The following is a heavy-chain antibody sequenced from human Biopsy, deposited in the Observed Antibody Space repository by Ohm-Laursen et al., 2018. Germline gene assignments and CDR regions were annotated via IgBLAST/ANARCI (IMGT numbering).Heavy chain of an antibody. CDR1: GGSISNNNYY. CDR3: ARDYDTSGYYYVS. CDR2: IFYRGST. V-gene: IGHV4-39*01. D-gene: IGHD3-22*01. J-gene: IGHJ5*02. Sequence: PSETLSLTCTVSGGSISNNNYYWGWIRQPPGKGLEWIGSIFYRGSTHYKPSLKSRVNISVDTSKNQFSLKLNSVTAADTAVYYYARDYDTSGYYYVSWGQGTLVTVSS.